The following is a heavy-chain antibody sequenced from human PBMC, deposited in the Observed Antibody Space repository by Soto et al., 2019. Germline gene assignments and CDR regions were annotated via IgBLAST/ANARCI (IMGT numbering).Heavy chain of an antibody. Sequence: SETLSLTCAVYGGSFSGYYWSWIRQPPGKGLEWIGEINHSGSTNYNPSVKSRVTISVDTSKNQFSLKLSAVTAADTAVYYCANGLATLGYWGQGTLVTVSA. CDR2: INHSGST. J-gene: IGHJ4*02. D-gene: IGHD2-15*01. V-gene: IGHV4-34*01. CDR3: ANGLATLGY. CDR1: GGSFSGYY.